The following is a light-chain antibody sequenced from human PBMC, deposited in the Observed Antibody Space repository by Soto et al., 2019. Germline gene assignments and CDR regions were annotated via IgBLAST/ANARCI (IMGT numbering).Light chain of an antibody. CDR2: EFS. Sequence: QSALTQPPSVSGSPGQSVTISCTGTSSDVGSYNRVSWYQQSPGTAPKLMIYEFSNRPSGVPDRFSGSKSGNTASLTISGLQAEDEADYYCSSYTSSSTYVFGTGTKVTVL. CDR1: SSDVGSYNR. V-gene: IGLV2-18*02. CDR3: SSYTSSSTYV. J-gene: IGLJ1*01.